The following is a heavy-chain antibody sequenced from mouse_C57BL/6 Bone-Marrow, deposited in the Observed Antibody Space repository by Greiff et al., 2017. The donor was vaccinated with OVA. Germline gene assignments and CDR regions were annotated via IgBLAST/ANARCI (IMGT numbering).Heavy chain of an antibody. J-gene: IGHJ3*01. Sequence: QVQLQQPGAELVKPGASVKLSCKASGYTFTSYWMQWVKQRPGQGLEWIGEIDPSDSYTNYNPKFKGKATLTVDTSSSTAYMQLSSLTSEDSAVYYCASAVFAYWGQGTLVTVSA. CDR3: ASAVFAY. V-gene: IGHV1-50*01. CDR1: GYTFTSYW. CDR2: IDPSDSYT.